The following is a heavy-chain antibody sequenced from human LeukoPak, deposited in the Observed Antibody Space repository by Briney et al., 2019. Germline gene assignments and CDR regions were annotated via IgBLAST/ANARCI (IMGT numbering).Heavy chain of an antibody. CDR2: ISGSGGST. V-gene: IGHV3-23*01. CDR3: AKEEHYYDSSGYPFDY. D-gene: IGHD3-22*01. CDR1: AFTCSSYT. Sequence: PGGSLRLSCAASAFTCSSYTMSWVRHAPGKELKWGSAISGSGGSTYYADSVKGRFTISRDNSKNTLYLQMNSLRAEDTAVYYCAKEEHYYDSSGYPFDYWGQGTLVTVSS. J-gene: IGHJ4*02.